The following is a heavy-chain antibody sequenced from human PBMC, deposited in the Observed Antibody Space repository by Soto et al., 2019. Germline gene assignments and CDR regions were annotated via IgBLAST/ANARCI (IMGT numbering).Heavy chain of an antibody. Sequence: EVQLLESGGGLVQPGGSLRLSCAASGFTFSSYAMSWVRQAPGKGLEWVSTMRGSGVSSYDADSVKGRFTISRDNSKYTLYLQMSSLRAEDTAVYYCAKGPGTTVTTSWFDPWGRGTLVTVSS. CDR1: GFTFSSYA. V-gene: IGHV3-23*01. D-gene: IGHD4-17*01. CDR2: MRGSGVSS. CDR3: AKGPGTTVTTSWFDP. J-gene: IGHJ5*02.